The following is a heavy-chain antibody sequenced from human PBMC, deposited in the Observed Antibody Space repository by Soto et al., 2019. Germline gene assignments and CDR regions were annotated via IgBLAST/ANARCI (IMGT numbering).Heavy chain of an antibody. CDR1: GFTFSSHG. D-gene: IGHD6-19*01. Sequence: EVQLVESGGGLVQPGGSLKLSCTASGFTFSSHGMHWVRQAPGKGLVWVSRINADGRHIIYADSVKGRITISTDNSKNTLFLQMSSLGAEDTAVYYCARGSICWSGIDHWGQVILFSVSS. J-gene: IGHJ4*02. CDR3: ARGSICWSGIDH. CDR2: INADGRHI. V-gene: IGHV3-74*01.